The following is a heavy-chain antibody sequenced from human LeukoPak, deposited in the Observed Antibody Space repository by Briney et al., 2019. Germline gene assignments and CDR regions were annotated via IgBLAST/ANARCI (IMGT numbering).Heavy chain of an antibody. V-gene: IGHV4-38-2*02. CDR3: ARAYGSGSYYIGHGWFDP. CDR1: GYSISSGYY. Sequence: PSETLSLTCIVSGYSISSGYYWSWIRQPPGKGLEWIGEINHSGSTNYNPSLKSRVTISVDTSKNQFSLKLSSVTAADTAVYYCARAYGSGSYYIGHGWFDPWGQGTLVTVSS. J-gene: IGHJ5*02. CDR2: INHSGST. D-gene: IGHD3-10*01.